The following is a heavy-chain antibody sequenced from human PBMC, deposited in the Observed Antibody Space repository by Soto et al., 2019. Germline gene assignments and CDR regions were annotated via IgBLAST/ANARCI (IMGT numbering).Heavy chain of an antibody. J-gene: IGHJ4*02. CDR1: GFTFSRYW. V-gene: IGHV3-7*01. Sequence: EVQLMESGGGLVQPGGSLRLSCAASGFTFSRYWMAWVRQAPGKGLEWVANINQDVSQKLYVDSVRGRFTISRDTAKNALYLQMNNLRADDTAVYYCAKIGYNDCDFDYWGQGTLFTVSS. CDR3: AKIGYNDCDFDY. CDR2: INQDVSQK. D-gene: IGHD3-22*01.